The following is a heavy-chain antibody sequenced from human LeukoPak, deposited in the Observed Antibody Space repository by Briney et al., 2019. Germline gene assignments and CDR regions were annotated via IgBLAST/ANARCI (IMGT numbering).Heavy chain of an antibody. CDR1: GFTSTSYS. CDR3: AKGGKWDVTPFDY. V-gene: IGHV3-23*01. J-gene: IGHJ4*02. D-gene: IGHD1-26*01. Sequence: GSLRLSCAASGFTSTSYSMNWVRQAPGKGLERVSTISGGGGSTYYADSVKGRFTISRDNSKNTLYLQVNSLRAEDTAVYYCAKGGKWDVTPFDYWGQGTLVTVSS. CDR2: ISGGGGST.